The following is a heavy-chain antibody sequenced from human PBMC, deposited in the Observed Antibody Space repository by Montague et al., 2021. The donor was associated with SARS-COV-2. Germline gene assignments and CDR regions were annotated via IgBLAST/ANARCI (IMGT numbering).Heavy chain of an antibody. J-gene: IGHJ5*02. V-gene: IGHV4-39*01. CDR3: ARQKRRITIFGVVIPPVLPWFDP. CDR2: IDYSGST. CDR1: GGSISSSSYY. Sequence: SETLSLTCTVSGGSISSSSYYWGWIRQPPGKGLEWIGSIDYSGSTYYXXXLKSRVTISVDTSKNQFSLKLSSVTAADTAVCYCARQKRRITIFGVVIPPVLPWFDPWGQGTLVTVSS. D-gene: IGHD3-3*01.